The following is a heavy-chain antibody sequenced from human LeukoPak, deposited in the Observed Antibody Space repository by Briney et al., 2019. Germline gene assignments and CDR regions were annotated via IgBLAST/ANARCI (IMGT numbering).Heavy chain of an antibody. V-gene: IGHV4-61*01. CDR1: GYSISSGYY. Sequence: SETLSLTCTVSGYSISSGYYWSWIRQPPGKGLEWIGYIYYSGSTNYNPSLKSRVTISVDTSKNQFSLKLSSVTAADTAVYYCVLLPTPDYYYYMDVWGKGTTVTVSS. J-gene: IGHJ6*03. CDR2: IYYSGST. CDR3: VLLPTPDYYYYMDV.